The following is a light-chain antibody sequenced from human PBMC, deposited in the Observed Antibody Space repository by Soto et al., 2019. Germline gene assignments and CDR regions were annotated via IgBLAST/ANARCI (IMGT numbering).Light chain of an antibody. Sequence: EIVLTQSPGTLSLSPGERATLSCRASQSLSNNYLAWYQQKPRQAPRLLIYDASSKATVIPDRFSASGAGTDFTLTISRLEPEDFAVYYCQQYDRSPRTFGLGTKVEIK. CDR1: QSLSNNY. CDR2: DAS. CDR3: QQYDRSPRT. V-gene: IGKV3-20*01. J-gene: IGKJ1*01.